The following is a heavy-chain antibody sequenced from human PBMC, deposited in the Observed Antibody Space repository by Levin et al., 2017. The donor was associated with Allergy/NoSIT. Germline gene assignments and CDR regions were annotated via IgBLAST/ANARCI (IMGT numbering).Heavy chain of an antibody. J-gene: IGHJ4*02. V-gene: IGHV4-30-4*01. CDR3: ARGVGGELAAWTYYLDY. CDR2: IYKSGIA. Sequence: SQTLSLTCTVAGGSISRGNYYWSWIRQPPGKGLEWIGYIYKSGIAHYNPTLKSRLTMSVDTSKNQFSLRLSSVAAADTAVYYCARGVGGELAAWTYYLDYWGQGSLVAVSS. D-gene: IGHD3-16*01. CDR1: GGSISRGNYY.